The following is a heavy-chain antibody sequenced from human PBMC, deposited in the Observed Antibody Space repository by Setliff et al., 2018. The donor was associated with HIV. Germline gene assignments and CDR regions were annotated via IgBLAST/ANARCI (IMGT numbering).Heavy chain of an antibody. D-gene: IGHD3-16*01. V-gene: IGHV3-48*03. CDR2: ISSSGSSI. Sequence: GGSLRLSCAGSGYSFSSYEMNWVRQGPGKGLEWVSYISSSGSSIYYADSVKGRFTISRANAKNSLYLQMNSLRADYTAVYYCARGSYIIDYLGQGTLVTVPS. CDR3: ARGSYIIDY. J-gene: IGHJ4*02. CDR1: GYSFSSYE.